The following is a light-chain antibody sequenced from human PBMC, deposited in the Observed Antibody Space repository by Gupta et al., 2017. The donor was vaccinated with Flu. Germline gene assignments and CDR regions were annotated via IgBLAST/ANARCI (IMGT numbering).Light chain of an antibody. Sequence: SYVLTQPPSVSVAPGQTARITCGGNNIGSKSVHWYQQKPGQAPVVVVYDDSDRPSGIPERFSGFNSGNTATLIISRVEAGDEADYYCQVWDSSSGHFYVFGTGTEVTVL. J-gene: IGLJ1*01. CDR3: QVWDSSSGHFYV. CDR1: NIGSKS. CDR2: DDS. V-gene: IGLV3-21*02.